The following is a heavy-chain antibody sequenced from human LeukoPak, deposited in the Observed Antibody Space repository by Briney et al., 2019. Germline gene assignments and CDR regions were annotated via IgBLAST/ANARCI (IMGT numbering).Heavy chain of an antibody. CDR1: GGSISSYY. D-gene: IGHD3-10*01. J-gene: IGHJ5*02. Sequence: PSETLSLTCTVSGGSISSYYWSWIRQPPGKGLEWIGYIYYSGSTNYNPSLKSRVTISADTSKNQCPLKLSSVTAADTAGYYGARGIGGFGELKNWFDPRGQGTLVTVSS. V-gene: IGHV4-59*01. CDR2: IYYSGST. CDR3: ARGIGGFGELKNWFDP.